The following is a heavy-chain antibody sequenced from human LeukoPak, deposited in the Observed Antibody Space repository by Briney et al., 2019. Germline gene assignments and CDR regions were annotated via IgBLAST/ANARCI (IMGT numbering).Heavy chain of an antibody. J-gene: IGHJ4*02. D-gene: IGHD6-19*01. CDR2: IYTSGST. CDR1: GGSISSYY. Sequence: SETLSLTCTVSGGSISSYYWSWLRQPPGKGLEWIGYIYTSGSTNYNPSLKSRVTISVDTSKNQFSLKLSSVTDADTAVYYCARQGSGWHNYFDYWGQGTLVTVSS. V-gene: IGHV4-4*09. CDR3: ARQGSGWHNYFDY.